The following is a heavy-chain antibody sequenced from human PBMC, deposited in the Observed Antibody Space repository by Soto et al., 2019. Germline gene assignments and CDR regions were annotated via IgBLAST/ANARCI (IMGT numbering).Heavy chain of an antibody. D-gene: IGHD4-17*01. Sequence: LRLSCEASGFTFNNVWMSWIRQAPGKVLEWVGRIRSKIDGGTTDDAAPAKGRFTISRDDSKNTLYLQMNSLKTEDTAVYYCSFQETATVTTYEYWGHVTLVTVSS. CDR2: IRSKIDGGTT. V-gene: IGHV3-15*01. J-gene: IGHJ4*01. CDR3: SFQETATVTTYEY. CDR1: GFTFNNVW.